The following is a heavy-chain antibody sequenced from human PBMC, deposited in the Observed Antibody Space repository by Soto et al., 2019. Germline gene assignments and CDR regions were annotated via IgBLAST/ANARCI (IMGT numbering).Heavy chain of an antibody. CDR1: GFVFSDYG. Sequence: KLVESGGGVVQPGRSLRLSCAASGFVFSDYGMHWVRQAQGKGLEWVALITNDGNNEFYRESVKGRFSISRGRSTNTLDLLMNSLRPEDTGVYYCAKEGPGGGRHFYYGMDVLGQGTTVTVSS. V-gene: IGHV3-30*18. J-gene: IGHJ6*02. D-gene: IGHD1-26*01. CDR3: AKEGPGGGRHFYYGMDV. CDR2: ITNDGNNE.